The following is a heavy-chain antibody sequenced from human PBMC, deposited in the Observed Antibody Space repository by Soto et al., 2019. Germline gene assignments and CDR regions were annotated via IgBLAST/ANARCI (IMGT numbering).Heavy chain of an antibody. V-gene: IGHV3-11*06. J-gene: IGHJ6*03. Sequence: GGSLRLSCAASGFSFSDYYMSWIRQAPGKGLEWVSCVSSGSSYTNYADAVKGRFTISRDNAKNTLYLQMNSLRAEDTAVYYCATGGCSSTSCPRDYYYYMDVWGKGTTVTVSS. D-gene: IGHD2-2*01. CDR2: VSSGSSYT. CDR1: GFSFSDYY. CDR3: ATGGCSSTSCPRDYYYYMDV.